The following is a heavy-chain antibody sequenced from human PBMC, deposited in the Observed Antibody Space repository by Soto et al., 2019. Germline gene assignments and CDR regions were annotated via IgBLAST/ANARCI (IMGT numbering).Heavy chain of an antibody. CDR1: GGSISSYY. D-gene: IGHD3-10*01. V-gene: IGHV4-59*01. Sequence: TLSLTCTVSGGSISSYYWSWIRQPPGKGLEWIGYIYYSGSTNYNPSLKSRVTISVDTSKNQFSLKLSSVTAADTAVYYCAREGSGSFYYMDVWGKGTTVTVSS. CDR3: AREGSGSFYYMDV. J-gene: IGHJ6*03. CDR2: IYYSGST.